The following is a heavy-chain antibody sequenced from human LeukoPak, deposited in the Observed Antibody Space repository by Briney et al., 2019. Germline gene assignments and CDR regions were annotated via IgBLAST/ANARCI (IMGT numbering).Heavy chain of an antibody. CDR1: GFTVSSNY. Sequence: GGSLRLSCAASGFTVSSNYMSWVRQAPGKGLEWVSVIYSGGSTYYAGSVKGRFTTSRDNSKNTLYLQMNSLRAEDTAVYYCANFGSGSYVYYGMDVWGQGTTVTVSS. V-gene: IGHV3-66*01. CDR3: ANFGSGSYVYYGMDV. CDR2: IYSGGST. D-gene: IGHD3-10*01. J-gene: IGHJ6*02.